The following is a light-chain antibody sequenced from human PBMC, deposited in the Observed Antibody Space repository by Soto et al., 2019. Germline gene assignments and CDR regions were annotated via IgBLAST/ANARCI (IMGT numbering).Light chain of an antibody. CDR1: SSDVGSYNL. Sequence: QSVLTQPASVSGSPGQSITISCTGTSSDVGSYNLVSWYKQHPGKAPKLMIYEGSKRPSGVSNRFSGSKSGNTASLTISGLQAEDEADYYCCSYAGTIYVFGTGTKVTVL. CDR2: EGS. CDR3: CSYAGTIYV. J-gene: IGLJ1*01. V-gene: IGLV2-23*01.